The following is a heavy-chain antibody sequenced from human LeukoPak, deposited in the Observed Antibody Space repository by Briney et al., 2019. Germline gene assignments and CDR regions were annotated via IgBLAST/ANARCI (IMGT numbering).Heavy chain of an antibody. V-gene: IGHV3-7*01. D-gene: IGHD3-10*01. J-gene: IGHJ4*02. Sequence: GGSLRLSCAASGFTFSSYGMHWVRQAPGKGLEWVANIKQDGSERYYVDSVKGRFTISRDNAKNSLSLQMNNLRVEDTAVYYCARAGSHWHYVYWGQGTVVTVSS. CDR2: IKQDGSER. CDR3: ARAGSHWHYVY. CDR1: GFTFSSYG.